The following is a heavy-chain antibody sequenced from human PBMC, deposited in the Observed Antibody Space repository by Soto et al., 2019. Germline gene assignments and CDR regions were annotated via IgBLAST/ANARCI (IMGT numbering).Heavy chain of an antibody. V-gene: IGHV4-34*01. J-gene: IGHJ2*01. D-gene: IGHD1-20*01. Sequence: SETLSLTCSVYGGSSRAYHWSWIRQSPGEGLEWIGEFSYSGSLNYNPSLKRRVAVSLDTSTDHFSLTMTSVTAADPGVYFCAGGPRYWSFALWGRGTLFTVSS. CDR1: GGSSRAYH. CDR2: FSYSGSL. CDR3: AGGPRYWSFAL.